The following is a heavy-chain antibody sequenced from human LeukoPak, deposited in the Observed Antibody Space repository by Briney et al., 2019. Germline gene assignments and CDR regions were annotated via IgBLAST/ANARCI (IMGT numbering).Heavy chain of an antibody. V-gene: IGHV4-38-2*01. CDR2: IYHSGST. J-gene: IGHJ5*02. Sequence: SETLSLTCAVSGYSISSGYYWGWIRQPPGKGLEWIGSIYHSGSTYYNPSLKSRVTISVDTSKNQFSLKLSSVTAADTAAYYCARSTAGGWFDPWGQGTLVTVSS. CDR3: ARSTAGGWFDP. D-gene: IGHD2-8*02. CDR1: GYSISSGYY.